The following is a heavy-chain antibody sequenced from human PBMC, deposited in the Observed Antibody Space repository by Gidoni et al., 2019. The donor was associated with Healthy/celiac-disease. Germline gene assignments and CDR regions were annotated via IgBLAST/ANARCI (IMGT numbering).Heavy chain of an antibody. J-gene: IGHJ3*02. Sequence: EVQLLESGGGLVQPGGSLRLSCAASGFTFSRYAMSWVRQAPGKGLAWVSAISGSGDSTYYADSVKGRFTISRDNSKNTLYLQMNSLRAEDTAVYYCAKDDITMIVEGAFDIWGQGTMVTVSS. V-gene: IGHV3-23*01. CDR1: GFTFSRYA. CDR2: ISGSGDST. CDR3: AKDDITMIVEGAFDI. D-gene: IGHD3-22*01.